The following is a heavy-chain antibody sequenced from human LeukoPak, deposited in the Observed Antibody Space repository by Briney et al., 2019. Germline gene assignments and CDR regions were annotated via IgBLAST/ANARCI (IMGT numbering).Heavy chain of an antibody. CDR3: AKVTGNFVVAAAGSNY. CDR1: GFTFSSYA. Sequence: GGSLRLSCAASGFTFSSYAMSWVRQAPGKGLEWVSAISGSGGSTYYADSVKGRLTISRDNSKNTLYLQMNSLRAEDTAVYYCAKVTGNFVVAAAGSNYWGQGTLVTVSS. J-gene: IGHJ4*02. V-gene: IGHV3-23*01. D-gene: IGHD6-13*01. CDR2: ISGSGGST.